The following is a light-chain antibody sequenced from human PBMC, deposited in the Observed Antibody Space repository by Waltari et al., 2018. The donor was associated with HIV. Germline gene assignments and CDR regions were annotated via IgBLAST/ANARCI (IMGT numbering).Light chain of an antibody. Sequence: QSALTQPASVSGSPGQSLTIPCTRIGNGVHTYQLVSWYQQQPDKAPQLIIYDVDTRPSGVSYRFSGSKSGNTASLTISGLQAEDEAYYYCSSYRNNYVLVFGGGTKLTVL. CDR2: DVD. CDR1: GNGVHTYQL. J-gene: IGLJ3*02. V-gene: IGLV2-14*02. CDR3: SSYRNNYVLV.